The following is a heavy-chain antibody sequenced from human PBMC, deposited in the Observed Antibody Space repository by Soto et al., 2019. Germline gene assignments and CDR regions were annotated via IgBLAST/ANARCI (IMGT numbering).Heavy chain of an antibody. J-gene: IGHJ4*02. CDR3: ARGSESRSSRRDY. D-gene: IGHD6-13*01. Sequence: TGGSLRLSCAASGFTFSSYSMNWVRQAPGKGPEWVSSIITGSNYIYYADSVKGRFTISRDNAKNSLYLQMNSLRAEDTAVYYCARGSESRSSRRDYWGQGTLVTVSS. CDR1: GFTFSSYS. CDR2: IITGSNYI. V-gene: IGHV3-21*01.